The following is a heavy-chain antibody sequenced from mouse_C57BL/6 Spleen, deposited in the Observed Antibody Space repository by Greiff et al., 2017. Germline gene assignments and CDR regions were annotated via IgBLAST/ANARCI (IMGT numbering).Heavy chain of an antibody. Sequence: QVQLQQSGAELVKPGASVKISCKASGYAFSSYWMNWVKQRPGKGLEWIGQIYPGDGDTNYNGKMKGKATLTADKSSSTGYMQLSSLTSEDSAVYFCASLLTTVAYYFDYWGEGTTLTVSS. CDR2: IYPGDGDT. CDR3: ASLLTTVAYYFDY. CDR1: GYAFSSYW. D-gene: IGHD1-1*01. J-gene: IGHJ2*01. V-gene: IGHV1-80*01.